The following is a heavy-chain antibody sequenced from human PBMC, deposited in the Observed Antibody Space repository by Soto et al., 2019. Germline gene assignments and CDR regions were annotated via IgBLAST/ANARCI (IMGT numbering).Heavy chain of an antibody. CDR3: ARVVITAAGCVDY. Sequence: GGSLRLSCAASEFTFSDYYMSWIRQAPGKGLEWLSYISSSGSTIHYADSVKGRFTVSRDNAKNSLYLQMNSLRAEDTAVYYCARVVITAAGCVDYWGQGTLVTVSS. V-gene: IGHV3-11*01. J-gene: IGHJ4*02. CDR1: EFTFSDYY. D-gene: IGHD6-13*01. CDR2: ISSSGSTI.